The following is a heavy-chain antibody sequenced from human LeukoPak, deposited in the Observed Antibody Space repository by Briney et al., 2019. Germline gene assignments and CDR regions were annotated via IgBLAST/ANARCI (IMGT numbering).Heavy chain of an antibody. V-gene: IGHV1-69*04. J-gene: IGHJ4*02. CDR1: GGTFSSYA. CDR3: ARESGQLRYFD. Sequence: ASVKVSCKASGGTFSSYAISWVRQAPGQGLEWMGRIIPILGIANYAQKFQGRVTITADKSTSTAYMELSSLRSEGTAVYYCARESGQLRYFDWGQGALVTVSS. D-gene: IGHD3-9*01. CDR2: IIPILGIA.